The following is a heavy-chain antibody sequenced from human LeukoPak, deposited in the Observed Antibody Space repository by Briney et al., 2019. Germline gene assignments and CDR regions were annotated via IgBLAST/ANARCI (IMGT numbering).Heavy chain of an antibody. Sequence: ASVKVSCKASGYTFTGYYIHWVRQAPGQGLEWMGWINPNSGGTKYAEKFQDRVTMTRDTSISTAYMELSSLRAEDTAVYYCAREHYDSSGNDYWGQGTLVTVSS. CDR2: INPNSGGT. CDR3: AREHYDSSGNDY. D-gene: IGHD3-22*01. V-gene: IGHV1-2*02. CDR1: GYTFTGYY. J-gene: IGHJ4*02.